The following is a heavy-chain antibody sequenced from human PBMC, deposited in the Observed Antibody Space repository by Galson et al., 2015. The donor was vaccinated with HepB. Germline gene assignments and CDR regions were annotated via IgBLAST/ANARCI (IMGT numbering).Heavy chain of an antibody. CDR1: GFTFSSYW. Sequence: SLRLSCAASGFTFSSYWMHWVRQAPGKGLVWVSRIKSDGSITNYADSVKGRFTISRDNAKNTLYLQMNSLRAEDTAVYYCARELFTVTTYFDYWGQGTLVTVSS. CDR3: ARELFTVTTYFDY. CDR2: IKSDGSIT. V-gene: IGHV3-74*01. J-gene: IGHJ4*02. D-gene: IGHD4-17*01.